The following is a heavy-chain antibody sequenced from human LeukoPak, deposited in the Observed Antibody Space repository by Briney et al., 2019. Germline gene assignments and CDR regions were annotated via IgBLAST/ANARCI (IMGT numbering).Heavy chain of an antibody. D-gene: IGHD2-2*02. CDR3: ARLDIVVVPAAIRYYYYGMDV. CDR2: INHSGST. Sequence: ASQTLSLTCAVSGGSISSGGYSWSWIRQPPGKGLEWIGEINHSGSTNYNPSLKSRVTISVDTSKNQFSLKLSSVTAADTAVYYCARLDIVVVPAAIRYYYYGMDVWGQGTTVTVSS. V-gene: IGHV4-30-2*01. CDR1: GGSISSGGYS. J-gene: IGHJ6*02.